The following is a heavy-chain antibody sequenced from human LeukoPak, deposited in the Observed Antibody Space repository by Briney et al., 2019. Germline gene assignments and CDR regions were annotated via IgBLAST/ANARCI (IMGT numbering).Heavy chain of an antibody. Sequence: ASVKVSCKASGGTFSSYAISWVRQAPGQGLEWMGGIIPIFGTANYAQKFQGRVTITTDESTSTAYMELSSLRSEDTAVYYCASLIVGATPGNWFDPWGQGTLVTVSS. D-gene: IGHD1-26*01. CDR2: IIPIFGTA. J-gene: IGHJ5*02. V-gene: IGHV1-69*05. CDR1: GGTFSSYA. CDR3: ASLIVGATPGNWFDP.